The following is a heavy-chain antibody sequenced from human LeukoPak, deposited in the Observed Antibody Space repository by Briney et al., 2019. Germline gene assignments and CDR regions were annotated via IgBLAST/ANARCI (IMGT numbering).Heavy chain of an antibody. CDR2: ISAYNGNT. CDR3: ARGGGGDPGDF. V-gene: IGHV1-18*01. D-gene: IGHD2-21*02. CDR1: GYTLNSYG. J-gene: IGHJ4*02. Sequence: ASVKVSCKASGYTLNSYGITWVRHAPGQGLEWMAWISAYNGNTNYAQKFQDRVTMTTDTSTSTAYMELRSLRSDDTAVYYCARGGGGDPGDFWGQGTLVTVSS.